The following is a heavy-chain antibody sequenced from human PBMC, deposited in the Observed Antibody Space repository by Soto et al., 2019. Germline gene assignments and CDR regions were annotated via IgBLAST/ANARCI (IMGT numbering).Heavy chain of an antibody. D-gene: IGHD6-6*01. J-gene: IGHJ6*03. CDR1: GFTFSDYY. Sequence: QVQLVESGGGLVKPGGSLRLSCAASGFTFSDYYMSWIRQAPGKGLEWVSYISSSGSTIYYADSVKGRFTISRDNAKNSLYLQMNSLRAEDTAVYYCARDLPYSSSPHVYYYYYMDVWGKGTTVTVSS. CDR3: ARDLPYSSSPHVYYYYYMDV. CDR2: ISSSGSTI. V-gene: IGHV3-11*01.